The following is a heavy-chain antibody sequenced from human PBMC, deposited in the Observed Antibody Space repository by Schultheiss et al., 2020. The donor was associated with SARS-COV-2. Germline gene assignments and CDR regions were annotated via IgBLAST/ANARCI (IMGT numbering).Heavy chain of an antibody. Sequence: SETLSLTCAASGGSISSSNWWSWVRQPPGKGLEWIGYIYYSGSTYYNPSLKSRVTISVDTSKNQFSLKLSSVTAADTAVYYCARVGYYYDSSAYWGPAGNDAFDIWGQGAMVTVSS. J-gene: IGHJ3*02. CDR2: IYYSGST. D-gene: IGHD3-22*01. CDR1: GGSISSSNW. CDR3: ARVGYYYDSSAYWGPAGNDAFDI. V-gene: IGHV4-4*02.